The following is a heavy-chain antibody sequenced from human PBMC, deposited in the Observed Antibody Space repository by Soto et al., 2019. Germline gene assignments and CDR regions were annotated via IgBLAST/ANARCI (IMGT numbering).Heavy chain of an antibody. J-gene: IGHJ4*02. CDR3: AKRNPHSGNWGPCDS. Sequence: PGGSLRLSCAASGFTFSSYAMSWVRQAPGKGLEWVSTISGSADRAYHADSVKGRFTISRDNSKNTLYLQMNSLRAEDTAVYFCAKRNPHSGNWGPCDSWGQGTLVTVAS. V-gene: IGHV3-23*01. D-gene: IGHD7-27*01. CDR2: ISGSADRA. CDR1: GFTFSSYA.